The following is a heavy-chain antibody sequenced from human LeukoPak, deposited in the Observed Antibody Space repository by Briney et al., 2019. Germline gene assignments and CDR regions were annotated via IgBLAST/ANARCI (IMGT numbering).Heavy chain of an antibody. D-gene: IGHD6-6*01. CDR3: ARSSSSSVPFWFDP. CDR1: GFTFDDYA. CDR2: INWNSGST. J-gene: IGHJ5*02. V-gene: IGHV3-20*04. Sequence: PGGSLRLSCAASGFTFDDYAMTWVRQAPGKGLEWVSGINWNSGSTGYADSVKGRFTISRDNAKNSLYLQMNSLRVEDTALYYCARSSSSSVPFWFDPWGQGTLVTVSS.